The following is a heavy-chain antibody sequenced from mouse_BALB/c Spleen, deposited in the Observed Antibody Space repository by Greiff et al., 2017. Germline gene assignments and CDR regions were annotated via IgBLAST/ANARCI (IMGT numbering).Heavy chain of an antibody. D-gene: IGHD2-1*01. CDR2: IDPANGNT. CDR3: ARSTIQVDYYAMDY. J-gene: IGHJ4*01. Sequence: EVQLQQSGAELVKPGASVKLSCTASGFNIKDTYMHWVKQRPEQGLEWIGRIDPANGNTKYDPKFQGKATITADTSSNTAYLQLSSLTSEDTAVYYCARSTIQVDYYAMDYWGQGTSVTVSS. CDR1: GFNIKDTY. V-gene: IGHV14-3*02.